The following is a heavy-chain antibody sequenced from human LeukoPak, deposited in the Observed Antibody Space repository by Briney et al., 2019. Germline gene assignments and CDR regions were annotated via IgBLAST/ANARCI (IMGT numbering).Heavy chain of an antibody. CDR2: INHSGST. CDR1: GGSFSGYY. D-gene: IGHD3-10*01. V-gene: IGHV4-34*01. J-gene: IGHJ4*02. Sequence: SETLSLTCAVHGGSFSGYYWSWIRQPPGKGLGWIGEINHSGSTNYNPSLKSRVTISKDTSKNQFSLRLSSVTAADTAVYYCARGYGSGSYWVYWGQGTLVTVSS. CDR3: ARGYGSGSYWVY.